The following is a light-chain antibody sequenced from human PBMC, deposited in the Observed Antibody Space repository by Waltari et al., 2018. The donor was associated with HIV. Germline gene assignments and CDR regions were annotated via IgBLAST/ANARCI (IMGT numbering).Light chain of an antibody. Sequence: QSALTQPASVSGSPGQSITISCTGTSSDVGGYNYVSWYQEHPGKAPKRMIYDVSNRPTGVPNHFSCSKSGNTASLTNSELQAEDEADYYCSSYTSSSTLVVFGGGTKLTVL. J-gene: IGLJ2*01. CDR2: DVS. V-gene: IGLV2-14*03. CDR1: SSDVGGYNY. CDR3: SSYTSSSTLVV.